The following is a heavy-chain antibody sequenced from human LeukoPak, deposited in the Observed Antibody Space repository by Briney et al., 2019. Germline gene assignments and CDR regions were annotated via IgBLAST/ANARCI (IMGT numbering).Heavy chain of an antibody. V-gene: IGHV1-2*02. Sequence: GASVKVSCKVSGYTPTELSMHWVRQAPGQGLEWMGWINPNSGGTNYAQKFQGRVTMTRDTSISTAYMELSRLRSDDTAVYYCARDIWFGDKKYYFDYWGQGTLVTVSS. CDR3: ARDIWFGDKKYYFDY. J-gene: IGHJ4*02. D-gene: IGHD3-10*01. CDR1: GYTPTELS. CDR2: INPNSGGT.